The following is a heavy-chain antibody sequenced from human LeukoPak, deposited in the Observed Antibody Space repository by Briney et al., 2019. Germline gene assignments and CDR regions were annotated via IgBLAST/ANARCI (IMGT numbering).Heavy chain of an antibody. CDR3: AKEIFSGLLYIDY. J-gene: IGHJ4*02. CDR1: GFTFSSYG. V-gene: IGHV3-33*06. CDR2: IWYDGSNK. Sequence: GGSLRLSCAASGFTFSSYGMHWVRQAPGKGLEWVAVIWYDGSNKYYADSVKGRFTISSDSSKNTVYLQMNSLRPEDMAVYYCAKEIFSGLLYIDYWGQGTLVTVSS. D-gene: IGHD5-12*01.